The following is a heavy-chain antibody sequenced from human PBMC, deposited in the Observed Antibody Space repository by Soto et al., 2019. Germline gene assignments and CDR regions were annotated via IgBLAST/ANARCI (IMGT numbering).Heavy chain of an antibody. CDR1: GGSISNDY. Sequence: PSETLSLTCTVSGGSISNDYWSWIRQPPGKGLEWIGYIYYSGSTNYNPSLKSRVTISVDTSKNQFSLKLSSVTAADTAAYYCARSNQGDIGDYWGQGTLVTVS. D-gene: IGHD4-4*01. CDR3: ARSNQGDIGDY. V-gene: IGHV4-59*01. J-gene: IGHJ4*02. CDR2: IYYSGST.